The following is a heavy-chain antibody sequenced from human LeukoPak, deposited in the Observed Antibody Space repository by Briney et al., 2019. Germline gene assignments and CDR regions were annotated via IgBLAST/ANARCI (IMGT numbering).Heavy chain of an antibody. J-gene: IGHJ4*02. V-gene: IGHV4-34*01. CDR3: ARVLGYSSRGPYYFDY. CDR2: INHSVST. CDR1: GGSFSGYY. D-gene: IGHD6-13*01. Sequence: PSDTLSLTCAVYGGSFSGYYWSWIRQPPGKGLEWIGEINHSVSTNYNPSLKSRVTISVDTSKNQFSLKLSSVTAADTAVYYCARVLGYSSRGPYYFDYWGQGTLVTVSS.